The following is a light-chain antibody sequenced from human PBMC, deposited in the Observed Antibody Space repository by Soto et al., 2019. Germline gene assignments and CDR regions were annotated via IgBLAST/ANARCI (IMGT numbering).Light chain of an antibody. CDR1: QTTSSW. V-gene: IGKV1-5*03. J-gene: IGKJ1*01. CDR3: QHYNSYSEA. CDR2: KAS. Sequence: DIQMTQSPSTLSGSVGDRVTITCRASQTTSSWLAWYQQKPGKAPKLLIYKASTLKSGVPSRFSGSGSGTEFPLTISSLQPDDFATYCCQHYNSYSEAFGQGTKVDIK.